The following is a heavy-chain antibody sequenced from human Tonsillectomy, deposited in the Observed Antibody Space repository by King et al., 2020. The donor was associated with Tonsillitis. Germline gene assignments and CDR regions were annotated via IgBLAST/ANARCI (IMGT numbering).Heavy chain of an antibody. CDR3: LRDNYGVFN. Sequence: VQLVESGGGLVQPGGSLRLSCEASGFALSNYWMHWVRQAPGKGLVWISCINNNGSGTFYADSVKGRVTISRDNAKNTLFLQIDSLRAEDTAFYYCLRDNYGVFNWGRGALVTVSS. D-gene: IGHD4-17*01. CDR2: INNNGSGT. V-gene: IGHV3-74*01. J-gene: IGHJ4*02. CDR1: GFALSNYW.